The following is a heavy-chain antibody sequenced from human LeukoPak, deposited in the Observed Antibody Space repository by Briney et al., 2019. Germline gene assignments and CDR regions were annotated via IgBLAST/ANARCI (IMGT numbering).Heavy chain of an antibody. CDR1: GFTLSSYA. V-gene: IGHV3-23*01. CDR3: AKSKLTEFIED. CDR2: IIRSGGSI. D-gene: IGHD4/OR15-4a*01. Sequence: GGSLRLSCEASGFTLSSYAMNWVRQAPGKGLEWVSIIIRSGGSISYAPSVKGRFTISRDNSKNTPYLQINSLRAEDTAVYYCAKSKLTEFIEDWGQGTLVTVSS. J-gene: IGHJ4*02.